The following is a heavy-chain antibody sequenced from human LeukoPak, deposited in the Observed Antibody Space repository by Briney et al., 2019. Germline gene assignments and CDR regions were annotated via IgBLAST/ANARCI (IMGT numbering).Heavy chain of an antibody. CDR2: IIPIFGTA. Sequence: SVKVSCKASGGTFSSYAISWVRQAPGQGLEWMGGIIPIFGTANYAQKFQGRVTITADKSTSTAYMELSSLRSEDTAVYYCASDEYPPYCSGGSCYTKFDYWGQGTLVTVSS. CDR1: GGTFSSYA. CDR3: ASDEYPPYCSGGSCYTKFDY. V-gene: IGHV1-69*06. J-gene: IGHJ4*02. D-gene: IGHD2-15*01.